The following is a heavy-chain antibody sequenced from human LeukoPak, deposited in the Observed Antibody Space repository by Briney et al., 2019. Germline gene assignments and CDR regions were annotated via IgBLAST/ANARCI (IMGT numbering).Heavy chain of an antibody. CDR1: GFTFSSYG. V-gene: IGHV3-30*03. J-gene: IGHJ6*04. D-gene: IGHD2-15*01. Sequence: PGGSLRLSCAASGFTFSSYGMHWVRQAPGKGLEWVAVISYDGSNKYYADSVKGRFTISRDNSKNTLYLQMNSLRAEDTAVYFCARQTSRYLDVWGKGTTVTVSS. CDR2: ISYDGSNK. CDR3: ARQTSRYLDV.